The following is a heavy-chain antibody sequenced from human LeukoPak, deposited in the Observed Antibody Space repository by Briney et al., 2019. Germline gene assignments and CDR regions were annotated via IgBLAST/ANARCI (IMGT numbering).Heavy chain of an antibody. D-gene: IGHD3-10*01. CDR3: ARGDYYGSGSYYHDAFDI. Sequence: GGSLRLSCAASGFTVSSNYMSWVRQAPGKGLEWVANIKPDGSEKHYVDSVKGRLTIARDNAKNSLYLQMNSLRAEDTAVYYCARGDYYGSGSYYHDAFDIWGQGTMVTVSS. V-gene: IGHV3-7*03. CDR1: GFTVSSNY. CDR2: IKPDGSEK. J-gene: IGHJ3*02.